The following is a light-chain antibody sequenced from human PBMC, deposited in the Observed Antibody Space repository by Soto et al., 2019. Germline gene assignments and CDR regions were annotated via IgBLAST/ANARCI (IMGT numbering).Light chain of an antibody. J-gene: IGLJ1*01. CDR1: SSDVGGYNY. CDR2: GVN. V-gene: IGLV2-14*03. CDR3: SSYTSISTYV. Sequence: QSALTQPASVSGSSGQSITISCTGTSSDVGGYNYVSWYQQHPGKAPKLMIYGVNNRPSGVSNRFSGSKSGNTASLTISGLQTEDDADYYCSSYTSISTYVFGTGTKVTV.